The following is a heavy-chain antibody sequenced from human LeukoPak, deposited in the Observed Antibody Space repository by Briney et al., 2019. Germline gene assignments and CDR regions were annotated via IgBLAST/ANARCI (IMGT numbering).Heavy chain of an antibody. Sequence: PSETLSLTCTVSGGSISSYYWSWIRQPPGKGLEWIGYIYYSGSTNYNPSLKSRVTISVDTSKNQFSRKLSSVTAADTAVYYCARGSGSYSYLFDYWGQGTLVTVSS. D-gene: IGHD1-26*01. CDR1: GGSISSYY. V-gene: IGHV4-59*08. J-gene: IGHJ4*02. CDR2: IYYSGST. CDR3: ARGSGSYSYLFDY.